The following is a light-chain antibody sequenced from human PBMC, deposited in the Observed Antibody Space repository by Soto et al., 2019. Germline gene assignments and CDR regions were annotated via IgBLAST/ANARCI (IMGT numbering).Light chain of an antibody. CDR2: EVS. J-gene: IGLJ1*01. CDR1: SSDVGSYNL. CDR3: CSYAGSSYV. Sequence: QSALTQPASVSGSPGQSITISCTGTSSDVGSYNLVSWYQQHPGKAPKLMIYEVSKRPSGVSNRFSGSKSGNTASLTISGLQAEYEADYYCCSYAGSSYVFGTGTKVTVL. V-gene: IGLV2-23*02.